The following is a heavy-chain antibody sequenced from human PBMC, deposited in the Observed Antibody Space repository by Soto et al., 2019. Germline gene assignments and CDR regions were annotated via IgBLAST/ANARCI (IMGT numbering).Heavy chain of an antibody. CDR3: ARLEGLATISYYFDY. Sequence: QLQLQESGPGLVKPSETLSLTCSVSGDSINSDNYYWGWIRQPPGKGLEWIGSSYYRGNTYYNPSLKTRVTISLDKSKSQFSLKLNSVTAADSAVYFCARLEGLATISYYFDYWGQGTLVTVSS. CDR2: SYYRGNT. J-gene: IGHJ4*02. V-gene: IGHV4-39*01. D-gene: IGHD3-9*01. CDR1: GDSINSDNYY.